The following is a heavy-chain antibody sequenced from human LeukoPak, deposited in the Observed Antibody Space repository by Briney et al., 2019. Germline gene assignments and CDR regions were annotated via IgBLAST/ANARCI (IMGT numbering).Heavy chain of an antibody. CDR1: GFTFSNYG. J-gene: IGHJ4*02. CDR3: ARGFANGDYTLDY. V-gene: IGHV3-53*01. D-gene: IGHD4-17*01. Sequence: RTGGSLRLSCAASGFTFSNYGMSWVRQAPGKGLEWVSVLYRGGSTYYADSVEGRFTISRDNSKNTLSLQMNSLRADDTAVYYCARGFANGDYTLDYWGQGTLVTVSS. CDR2: LYRGGST.